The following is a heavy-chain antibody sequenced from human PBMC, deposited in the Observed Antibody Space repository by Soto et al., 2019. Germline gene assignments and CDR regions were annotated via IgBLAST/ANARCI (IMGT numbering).Heavy chain of an antibody. J-gene: IGHJ3*02. CDR3: ATSSDGYYYGSGAQGAFDI. CDR2: IYPGDSDT. CDR1: GYSFTSYW. Sequence: ESLKISCKGSGYSFTSYWIGWVRQMPGKGLEWMGIIYPGDSDTRYSPSFQGQVTISADKSISTAYLQWSSLKASDTAMYYCATSSDGYYYGSGAQGAFDIWGQGTMVTVSS. D-gene: IGHD3-10*01. V-gene: IGHV5-51*01.